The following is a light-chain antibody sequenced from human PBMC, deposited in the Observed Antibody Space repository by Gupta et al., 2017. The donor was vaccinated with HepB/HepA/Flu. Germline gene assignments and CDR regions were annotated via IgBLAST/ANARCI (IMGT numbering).Light chain of an antibody. CDR3: HVWESSRDQGV. CDR2: YDS. Sequence: SYVLTQPPSVSVAPGKTARVTCGGNNIGSKSVHWYQQKPGQAPGRVIYYDSDRPSGIPGRGSCYSSGNKATRQTLRVAAGEEADEYCHVWESSRDQGVFGGGTKLTVL. CDR1: NIGSKS. V-gene: IGLV3-21*01. J-gene: IGLJ2*01.